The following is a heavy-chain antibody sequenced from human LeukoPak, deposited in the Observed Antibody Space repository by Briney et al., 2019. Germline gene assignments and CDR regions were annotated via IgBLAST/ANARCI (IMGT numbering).Heavy chain of an antibody. CDR1: GFTFSSYG. CDR2: ISGSGGST. Sequence: GGSLRLSCAASGFTFSSYGMSWVRQAPGKGLEWVSAISGSGGSTYYADSVKGRFTISRDNSKNTLYLQMNSLRAEDTAVYYCARDRTAVTVFDHWGQGTLVTVSS. V-gene: IGHV3-23*01. J-gene: IGHJ5*02. D-gene: IGHD4-17*01. CDR3: ARDRTAVTVFDH.